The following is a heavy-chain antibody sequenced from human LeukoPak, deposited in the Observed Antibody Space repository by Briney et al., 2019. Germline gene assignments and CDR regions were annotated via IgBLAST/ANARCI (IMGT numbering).Heavy chain of an antibody. V-gene: IGHV3-74*01. CDR2: IRGDGRAT. CDR3: ARDRTVTAGIDC. D-gene: IGHD2-21*02. J-gene: IGHJ4*02. Sequence: GGSLRLSCAASGFIFTDYWMHWVRQAPGKELVWVARIRGDGRATTYADSVKGRFTISRDNAMSTVFLQMNSLRAEDTAIYYCARDRTVTAGIDCWGQGTLVTVSS. CDR1: GFIFTDYW.